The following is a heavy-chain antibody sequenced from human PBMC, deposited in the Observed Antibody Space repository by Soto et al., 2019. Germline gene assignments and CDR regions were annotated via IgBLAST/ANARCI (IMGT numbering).Heavy chain of an antibody. Sequence: EGQLVESGGSLVQPGGSLRVSCAVSGFNVNDAWMNWVRQAPGKGLEWVGRIKSKSDDGTTDYTAPVKGRFTISRDESSNTVYLQMSALKTEDTAVYYCATDQLVSGSYYYYGMDVWGQGTTVTVSS. J-gene: IGHJ6*02. CDR1: GFNVNDAW. CDR3: ATDQLVSGSYYYYGMDV. D-gene: IGHD1-26*01. CDR2: IKSKSDDGTT. V-gene: IGHV3-15*07.